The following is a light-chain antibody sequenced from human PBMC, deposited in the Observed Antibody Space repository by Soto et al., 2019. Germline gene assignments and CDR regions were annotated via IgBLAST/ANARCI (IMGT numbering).Light chain of an antibody. CDR1: SSNIGAGYD. V-gene: IGLV1-40*01. CDR3: QSYNSSLSGWV. Sequence: QSVLTQPPSVSGAPGQRVTISCTGSSSNIGAGYDVHWYQQLPGTAPKLLIYGNSTRPSGVPDRFSGSKSGTSASLAITGLQADDQADYYCQSYNSSLSGWVFGGGTKLTV. J-gene: IGLJ3*02. CDR2: GNS.